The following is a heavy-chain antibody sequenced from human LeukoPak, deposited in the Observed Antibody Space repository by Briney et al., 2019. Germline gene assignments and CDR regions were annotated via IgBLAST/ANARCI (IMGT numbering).Heavy chain of an antibody. Sequence: GGSLRLSCTASGFTFSSYSMNWVRQAPGKGLEWVSYISSGSTTIYYADSVKGRFTISRDNAKNSLYLQMNSLRAEDTAVYYCAKDQRDGYNHDAFDTWGQGTMVTVSS. CDR2: ISSGSTTI. CDR3: AKDQRDGYNHDAFDT. V-gene: IGHV3-48*04. D-gene: IGHD5-24*01. CDR1: GFTFSSYS. J-gene: IGHJ3*02.